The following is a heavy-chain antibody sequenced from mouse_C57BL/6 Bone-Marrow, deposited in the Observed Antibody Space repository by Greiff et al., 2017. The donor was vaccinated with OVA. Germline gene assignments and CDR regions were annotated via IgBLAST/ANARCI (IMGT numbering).Heavy chain of an antibody. J-gene: IGHJ3*01. CDR1: GFTFSSYG. Sequence: EVQLVESGGGLVKPGGSLKLSCAASGFTFSSYGMSWVRQTPDKRLEWVATISSGGSYTYYPDSVKGRFTISRDNAKNTLYLQMSSLKSEDTAMYYCARRAYYSNPAWFAYWGQGTLVTVSA. CDR3: ARRAYYSNPAWFAY. V-gene: IGHV5-6*01. CDR2: ISSGGSYT. D-gene: IGHD2-5*01.